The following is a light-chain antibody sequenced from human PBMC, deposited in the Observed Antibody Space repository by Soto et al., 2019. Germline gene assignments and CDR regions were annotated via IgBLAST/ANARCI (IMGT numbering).Light chain of an antibody. CDR3: LQYNSYPFT. CDR2: GAS. J-gene: IGKJ4*01. CDR1: QGISNS. V-gene: IGKV1-17*03. Sequence: DIQITHSPSAMSASFGDRVTITCRESQGISNSLAWFQQKPGRVPKRLIYGASTLQSWAPSRFSGSASGAAFTLTISSLQPEDFATYYCLQYNSYPFTFGGGTKVDIK.